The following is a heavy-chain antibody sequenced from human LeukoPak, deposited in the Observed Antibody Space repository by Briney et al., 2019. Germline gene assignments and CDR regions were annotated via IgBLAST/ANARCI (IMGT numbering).Heavy chain of an antibody. CDR1: GFTLSSYA. D-gene: IGHD3-22*01. V-gene: IGHV3-23*01. CDR2: ISGSGGNT. CDR3: AKAKTMTHDAFDI. Sequence: GGSLRLSCAASGFTLSSYAMSCVRQAPGKGLEWVSAISGSGGNTYYADSVKGRFTISRDNPKNTLYLQMNSLRAEDTAVYYCAKAKTMTHDAFDIWGQGTMVTVSS. J-gene: IGHJ3*02.